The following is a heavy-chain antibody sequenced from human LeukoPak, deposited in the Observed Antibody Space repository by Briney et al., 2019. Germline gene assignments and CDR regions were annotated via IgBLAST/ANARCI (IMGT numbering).Heavy chain of an antibody. V-gene: IGHV1-69*06. D-gene: IGHD3-10*01. CDR2: IIPIFGTA. CDR3: ASSPVRGVHYGMDV. J-gene: IGHJ6*04. CDR1: GGTFSSYA. Sequence: GSSVKVSCKASGGTFSSYAISWVRQAPGQGLEWMGGIIPIFGTANYAQKFQGRVTITADKSTSTAYMELSSLRSEDTAVYYCASSPVRGVHYGMDVWGKGTTVTDSS.